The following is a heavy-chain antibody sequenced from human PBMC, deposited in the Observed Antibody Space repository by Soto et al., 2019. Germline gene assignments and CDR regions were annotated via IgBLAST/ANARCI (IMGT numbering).Heavy chain of an antibody. CDR2: IFYSGST. V-gene: IGHV4-31*02. CDR3: ARGDCSGGSCYYFDF. D-gene: IGHD2-15*01. J-gene: IGHJ4*02. CDR1: GGSISSGGYF. Sequence: KSSETLSLTCTVSGGSISSGGYFWSWIRRHPGKGLEWIGYIFYSGSTFYNPSLQSRVTTSVDTSKNQFSLKLTSVTAADTAVYYCARGDCSGGSCYYFDFWGQGTLVTVSS.